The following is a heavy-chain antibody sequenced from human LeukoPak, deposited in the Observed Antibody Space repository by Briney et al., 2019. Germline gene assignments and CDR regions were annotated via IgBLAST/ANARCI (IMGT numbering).Heavy chain of an antibody. Sequence: KPGGSLRLSCAASGFTFSSYSMNWVRQAPGKELEWVSSISSSSSYIYYADSVKGRFTISRDNAKNSLYLQMNSLRAEDTAVYYCARNYDSSGYYYDADAFDIWGQGTMVTVSS. CDR2: ISSSSSYI. CDR1: GFTFSSYS. J-gene: IGHJ3*02. D-gene: IGHD3-22*01. V-gene: IGHV3-21*01. CDR3: ARNYDSSGYYYDADAFDI.